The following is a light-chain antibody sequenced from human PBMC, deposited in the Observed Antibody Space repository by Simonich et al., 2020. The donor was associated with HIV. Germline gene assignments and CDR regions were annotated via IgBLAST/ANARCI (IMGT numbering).Light chain of an antibody. V-gene: IGKV1-NL1*01. CDR1: QGISNS. J-gene: IGKJ1*01. CDR3: QQYYSTPPWT. CDR2: AAS. Sequence: DIQMTQAPSSLSASVGDRVTITCRAKQGISNSLAWYPQTPGKAPKLLLYAASRLESGVPFRFSGSGSGTDYTLTISNLQPEDFATYYCQQYYSTPPWTFGQGTKVEIK.